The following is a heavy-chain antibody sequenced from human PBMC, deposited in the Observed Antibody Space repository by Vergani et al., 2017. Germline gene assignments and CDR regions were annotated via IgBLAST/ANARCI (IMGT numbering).Heavy chain of an antibody. V-gene: IGHV1-18*01. CDR3: ARDTLLWFGELLSVGSGPFDY. CDR1: GYTFTSYG. D-gene: IGHD3-10*01. CDR2: ISAYNGNT. Sequence: QVQLVQSGAEVKKPGASVKVSCKASGYTFTSYGISWVRQAPGQGLEWMGWISAYNGNTNYAQKIQGRVTMTTDTSTSTAYMELRSLRSDDTAVYYCARDTLLWFGELLSVGSGPFDYWGQGTLVTVSS. J-gene: IGHJ4*02.